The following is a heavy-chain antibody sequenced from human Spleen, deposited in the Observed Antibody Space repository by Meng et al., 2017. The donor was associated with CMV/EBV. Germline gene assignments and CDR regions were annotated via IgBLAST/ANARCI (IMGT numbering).Heavy chain of an antibody. Sequence: GGSLRLSCAASGFTFSSYSMNWVRQAPGKGLEWVSYISSSSSTIYYADSVKGRFTISRDDSKNTLYLQMNSLRAEDTAIYYCAKSYQLPLDAFDIWGQGTMVTVSS. CDR1: GFTFSSYS. V-gene: IGHV3-48*01. CDR3: AKSYQLPLDAFDI. D-gene: IGHD2-2*01. J-gene: IGHJ3*02. CDR2: ISSSSSTI.